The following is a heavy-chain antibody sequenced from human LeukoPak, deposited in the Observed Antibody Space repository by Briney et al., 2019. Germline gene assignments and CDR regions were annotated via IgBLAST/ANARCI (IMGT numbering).Heavy chain of an antibody. Sequence: GGSLRLSCAASGFTFSSYSMNWVRQAPGKGLEWVSSISSSSSYIYYADSVKGRFTISRDNAKNSLYLQMNSLRAEDTAVYYCARLSARQQPHAFDIWGQGTMVTVSS. V-gene: IGHV3-21*01. D-gene: IGHD6-13*01. CDR1: GFTFSSYS. J-gene: IGHJ3*02. CDR2: ISSSSSYI. CDR3: ARLSARQQPHAFDI.